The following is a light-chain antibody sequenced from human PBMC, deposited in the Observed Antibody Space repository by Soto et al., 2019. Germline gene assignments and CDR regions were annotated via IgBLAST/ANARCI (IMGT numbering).Light chain of an antibody. J-gene: IGLJ1*01. CDR2: EVT. CDR1: SSDVGRYNY. V-gene: IGLV2-14*01. Sequence: QSALTQPASVSGSPGQSITISCTGTSSDVGRYNYVSWYQQYPGGAPKLIIYEVTNRPSGVSDRFSGSKSGNVASLTISGLQAADEADYYCGSYKSTYVRIFGTGTKVTVL. CDR3: GSYKSTYVRI.